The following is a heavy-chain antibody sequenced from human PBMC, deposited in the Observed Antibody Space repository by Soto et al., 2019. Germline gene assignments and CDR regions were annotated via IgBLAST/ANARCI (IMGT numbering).Heavy chain of an antibody. CDR3: AKALGFGYYDSSGYYN. Sequence: GGSLRLSCAAAGFTFSSYAISWVRQTPGKGLEWVSAISGSGGSTYYADSVKGRFTISRDNSKNTLYLQMNSLRAEDTAVYYCAKALGFGYYDSSGYYNWGQGTLVTVSS. CDR2: ISGSGGST. D-gene: IGHD3-22*01. J-gene: IGHJ4*02. CDR1: GFTFSSYA. V-gene: IGHV3-23*01.